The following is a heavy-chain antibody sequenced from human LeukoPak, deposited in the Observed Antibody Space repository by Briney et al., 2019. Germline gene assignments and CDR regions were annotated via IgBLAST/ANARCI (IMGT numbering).Heavy chain of an antibody. J-gene: IGHJ3*02. V-gene: IGHV4-61*02. CDR3: ARDQALGYGWPTVLAIDI. Sequence: SQTLSLTCTDSGGSISSGSYYWSWIRQPAGKGLEWIGRIHTSGTTNYNPALKSRLTMSTDRTKNQLSLNLSSVTAADTAVYYCARDQALGYGWPTVLAIDIWGQGTMVTVSS. D-gene: IGHD6-19*01. CDR1: GGSISSGSYY. CDR2: IHTSGTT.